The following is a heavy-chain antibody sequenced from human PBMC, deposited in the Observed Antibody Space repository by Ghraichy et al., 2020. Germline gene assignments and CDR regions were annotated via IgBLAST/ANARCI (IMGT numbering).Heavy chain of an antibody. CDR1: GFTFGDYA. D-gene: IGHD2-2*01. Sequence: GESLNISCTASGFTFGDYAMSWFRQAPGKGLEWVGFIRSKAYGGTTEYAASVKGRFTISRDDSKSIAYLQMNSLKTEDTAVYYCTRDGAREGYASDYYYYGMDVWGQGTTVTVSS. V-gene: IGHV3-49*03. J-gene: IGHJ6*02. CDR2: IRSKAYGGTT. CDR3: TRDGAREGYASDYYYYGMDV.